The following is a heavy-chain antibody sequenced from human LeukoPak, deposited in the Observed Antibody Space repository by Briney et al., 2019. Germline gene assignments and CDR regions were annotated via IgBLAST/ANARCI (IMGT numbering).Heavy chain of an antibody. CDR2: IYYSGST. D-gene: IGHD3-10*01. Sequence: SETLSLTCTVSGGSISSGGYYWSWIRQHPGKGLEWIGYIYYSGSTYYNPSLKSRVTISVDTPKNQFSMKLSSVTAADTAVYYCARDYYGSGSHNWFDPWGQGTLVTVSS. V-gene: IGHV4-31*03. CDR1: GGSISSGGYY. J-gene: IGHJ5*02. CDR3: ARDYYGSGSHNWFDP.